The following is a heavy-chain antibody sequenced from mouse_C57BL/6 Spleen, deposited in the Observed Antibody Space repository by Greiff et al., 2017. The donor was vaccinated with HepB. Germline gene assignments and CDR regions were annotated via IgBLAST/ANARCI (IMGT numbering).Heavy chain of an antibody. J-gene: IGHJ3*01. CDR3: ASYDYDEFAY. V-gene: IGHV1-26*01. Sequence: EVQLQQSGPELVKPGASVKISCKASGYTFTDYYMNWVKQSHGKSLEWIGDINPNNGGTSYNQKFKGKATLTVDTSSSTAYMELRSLTSEDSAVYYCASYDYDEFAYWGQGTLVTVSA. D-gene: IGHD2-4*01. CDR1: GYTFTDYY. CDR2: INPNNGGT.